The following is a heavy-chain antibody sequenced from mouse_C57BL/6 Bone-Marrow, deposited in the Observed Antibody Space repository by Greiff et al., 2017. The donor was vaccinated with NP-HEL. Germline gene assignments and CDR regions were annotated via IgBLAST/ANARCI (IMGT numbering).Heavy chain of an antibody. CDR1: GFTFSDYG. D-gene: IGHD2-10*02. J-gene: IGHJ1*03. Sequence: EVQLQESGGGLVKPGGSLKLSCAASGFTFSDYGMHWVRQAPEKGLEWVAYISSGSSTIYYADPVKGRFTISRDNAKNTLFLQMTSLRSEDTAMYYCARWYGNYEWYFDVWGTGTTVTVSS. CDR3: ARWYGNYEWYFDV. CDR2: ISSGSSTI. V-gene: IGHV5-17*01.